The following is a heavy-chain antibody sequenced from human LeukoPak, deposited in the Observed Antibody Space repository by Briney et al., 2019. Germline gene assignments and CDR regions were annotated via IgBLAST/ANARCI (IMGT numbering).Heavy chain of an antibody. J-gene: IGHJ4*02. Sequence: ASVKGSCKASGYTFTGYYMHWVGQAPRQGLEWMGWINPNSGGTNYAQKFQGRVTMTRDTSISTAYMELSRLRSDDTAVYYCARDPATSAFNSGSYFDYWGQGTLVTVSS. V-gene: IGHV1-2*02. D-gene: IGHD1-26*01. CDR2: INPNSGGT. CDR1: GYTFTGYY. CDR3: ARDPATSAFNSGSYFDY.